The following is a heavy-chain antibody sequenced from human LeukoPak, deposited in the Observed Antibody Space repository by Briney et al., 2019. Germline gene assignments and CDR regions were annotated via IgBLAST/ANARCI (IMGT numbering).Heavy chain of an antibody. J-gene: IGHJ4*02. Sequence: SETLSLTCAVYGGSFSANYWSWIRQPPGKGLEWIGEVNHSGGTNYNTSLKSRVTISVDTSKNQFSLKVRSVTAADTAVYYCAREGNGYDLVDFDYWGQGALVTVSS. V-gene: IGHV4-34*01. CDR3: AREGNGYDLVDFDY. CDR1: GGSFSANY. D-gene: IGHD5-12*01. CDR2: VNHSGGT.